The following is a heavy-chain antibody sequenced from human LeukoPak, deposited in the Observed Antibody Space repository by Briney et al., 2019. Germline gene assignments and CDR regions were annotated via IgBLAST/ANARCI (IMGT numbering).Heavy chain of an antibody. J-gene: IGHJ5*02. CDR2: IRYDGSNK. CDR3: AKVQITMVRGVIP. Sequence: GGSLRLSCAASGFTFSSYGMHWVRQAPGKGLEWVAFIRYDGSNKYYADSVKGRFTIPRDNSKNTLYLQMNSLRAEDTAVYYCAKVQITMVRGVIPWGQGTLVTVSS. D-gene: IGHD3-10*01. V-gene: IGHV3-30*02. CDR1: GFTFSSYG.